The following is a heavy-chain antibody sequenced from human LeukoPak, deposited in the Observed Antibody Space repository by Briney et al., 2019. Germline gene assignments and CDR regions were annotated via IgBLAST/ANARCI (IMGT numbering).Heavy chain of an antibody. J-gene: IGHJ4*02. Sequence: GGSLRLSCAASGFTFSTYGMHWVRQAPDKGLEWVAVIWYDGSNKYYADSVKGRFTISRDNSKNTLYLQMNSLRAEDTAVYYCARGEGSYSAHFDYWGQGTLVTVSS. CDR3: ARGEGSYSAHFDY. CDR2: IWYDGSNK. CDR1: GFTFSTYG. V-gene: IGHV3-33*01. D-gene: IGHD3-10*01.